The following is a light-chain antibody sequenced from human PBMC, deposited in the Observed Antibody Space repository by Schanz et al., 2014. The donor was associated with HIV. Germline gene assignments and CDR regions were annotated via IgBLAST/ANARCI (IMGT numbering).Light chain of an antibody. CDR1: SSDIGAYNL. J-gene: IGLJ3*02. Sequence: QSVLTQPPSASGSPGQSVTISCTGTSSDIGAYNLISWYQQHPGKAPKFIIYEGTKRPSGISNRFSGSKSGNTASLTISGLQAEDEADYYCSSYTTSGSLVFGGGTKLTVL. CDR2: EGT. CDR3: SSYTTSGSLV. V-gene: IGLV2-14*02.